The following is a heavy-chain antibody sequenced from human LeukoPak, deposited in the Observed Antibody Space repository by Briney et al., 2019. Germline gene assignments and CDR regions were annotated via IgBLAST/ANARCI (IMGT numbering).Heavy chain of an antibody. J-gene: IGHJ6*02. CDR3: ATDNWYVMNL. CDR2: INGDGTMT. CDR1: RFTGPPFSAHW. Sequence: GGSLRLSWAASRFTGPPFSAHWMHWVRQAPGQGLMWVAHINGDGTMTTYADSVKGRFIISRDNTKNTLFLQMDSLRLEDTAVYFCATDNWYVMNLWGQGTTVTVSS. V-gene: IGHV3-74*01. D-gene: IGHD1-20*01.